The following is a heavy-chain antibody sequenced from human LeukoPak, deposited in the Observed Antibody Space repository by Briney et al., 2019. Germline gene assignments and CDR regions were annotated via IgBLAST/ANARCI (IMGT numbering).Heavy chain of an antibody. D-gene: IGHD6-19*01. CDR1: GFTFSSYT. V-gene: IGHV3-23*01. CDR2: ISGSGGST. CDR3: AKRNSGWNFDY. Sequence: GGSLRLSCAASGFTFSSYTMSWVRQAPGKGLEWVSSISGSGGSTYYADSVKGRFTISRDNSKNTLYMQMNSLRAEDTAVYYCAKRNSGWNFDYWGQGTLVTVSP. J-gene: IGHJ4*02.